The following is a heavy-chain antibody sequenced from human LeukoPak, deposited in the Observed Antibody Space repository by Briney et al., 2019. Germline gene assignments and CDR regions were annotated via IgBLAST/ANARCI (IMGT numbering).Heavy chain of an antibody. CDR1: GGTFSSYA. V-gene: IGHV1-69*05. D-gene: IGHD4-17*01. Sequence: ASVKVSCNASGGTFSSYAISWVRQAPGQGLEWMGGIIPIFGTANYAQKFQGRVTITTDESTSTAYMELSSLRSEDTAVYYCAQTTVDYYYYMDVWGKGTTVTVSS. J-gene: IGHJ6*03. CDR3: AQTTVDYYYYMDV. CDR2: IIPIFGTA.